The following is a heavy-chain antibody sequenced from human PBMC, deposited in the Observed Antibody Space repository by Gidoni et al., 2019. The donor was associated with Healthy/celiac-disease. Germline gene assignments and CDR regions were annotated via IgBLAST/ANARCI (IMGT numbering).Heavy chain of an antibody. CDR3: ASEGIWFGELLPSRYFDY. V-gene: IGHV3-30*01. Sequence: QVQLVESGGGVVQPGRSLRLSCAASGFPFSSYAMHWVRQAPGKGLEWVAVISYDGSNKYYADSVKGRLTISRDNSKNTLYLQMNSLRAEDTAVYYCASEGIWFGELLPSRYFDYWGQGTLVTVSS. CDR1: GFPFSSYA. J-gene: IGHJ4*02. CDR2: ISYDGSNK. D-gene: IGHD3-10*01.